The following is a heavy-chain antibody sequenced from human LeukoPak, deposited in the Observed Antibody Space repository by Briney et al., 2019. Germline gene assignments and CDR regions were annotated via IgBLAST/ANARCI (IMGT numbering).Heavy chain of an antibody. Sequence: SETLSLTCIVSGDSVSSYYWSWIRQPPGKGLRWIGYIYYGGSTNYNPSLKSRVTISVDSSKNQFSLRLTSVTAADTALYYCARGSDSSGWRRFDYWGKGILVTVSS. V-gene: IGHV4-59*02. CDR1: GDSVSSYY. D-gene: IGHD6-19*01. CDR2: IYYGGST. CDR3: ARGSDSSGWRRFDY. J-gene: IGHJ4*02.